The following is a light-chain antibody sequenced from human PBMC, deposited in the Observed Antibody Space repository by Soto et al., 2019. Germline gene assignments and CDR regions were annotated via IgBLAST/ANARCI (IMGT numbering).Light chain of an antibody. V-gene: IGKV1-5*03. J-gene: IGKJ1*01. CDR1: QSISSW. CDR2: KAS. Sequence: IQGTPSRCSLSASVGDRVTITCRASQSISSWVAWYQQKPGKGPKLLIYKASHLESGVPSRFSGSGSGTEFTLTISSLQPDDFATYYCQQYSSYWTFGQGTKVDNK. CDR3: QQYSSYWT.